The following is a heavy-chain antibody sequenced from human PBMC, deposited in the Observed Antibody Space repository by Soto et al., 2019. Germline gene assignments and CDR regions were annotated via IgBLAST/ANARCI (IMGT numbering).Heavy chain of an antibody. D-gene: IGHD3-10*01. J-gene: IGHJ4*02. CDR2: ISYDGSNK. Sequence: QVQLVESGGGVVQPGRSLRLSCAASGFTFSSYAMHWVRQAPGKGLEWVAVISYDGSNKYYADSVKGRFTISRDNAKNTLYLQMNILRVEDTAAYYCARDPMGRYYGSGSYYFDYWGQGTLVTVSS. CDR1: GFTFSSYA. V-gene: IGHV3-30-3*01. CDR3: ARDPMGRYYGSGSYYFDY.